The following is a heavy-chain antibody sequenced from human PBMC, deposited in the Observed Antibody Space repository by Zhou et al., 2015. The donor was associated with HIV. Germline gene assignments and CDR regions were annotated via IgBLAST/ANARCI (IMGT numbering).Heavy chain of an antibody. CDR2: IIPIFGTA. J-gene: IGHJ6*02. D-gene: IGHD3-3*01. CDR1: GGTFSSYA. V-gene: IGHV1-69*12. Sequence: QVQLVQSGAEVKKPGSSVKVSCKASGGTFSSYAISWVRQAPGQGLEWMGGIIPIFGTANYAQKFQGRVTITADESTSTAYMELSSLRSEDTAVYYCARSGSITIFGVVINSSGGMDVWGQGTTVTVSS. CDR3: ARSGSITIFGVVINSSGGMDV.